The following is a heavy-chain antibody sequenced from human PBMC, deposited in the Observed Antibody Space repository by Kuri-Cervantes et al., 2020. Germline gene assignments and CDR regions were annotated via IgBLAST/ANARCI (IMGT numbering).Heavy chain of an antibody. V-gene: IGHV3-30-3*01. CDR3: AREREEFWSGYYMEYYYGMDV. J-gene: IGHJ6*02. D-gene: IGHD3-3*01. CDR2: ISYDGSNK. CDR1: GFTFSSYA. Sequence: GESLKISCAASGFTFSSYAMHWVRQAPGKGLEWVAVISYDGSNKYYADSVKGRFTISRDNSKNTLYLQMNSLRAEDTAVYYCAREREEFWSGYYMEYYYGMDVWGQGTTVTVSS.